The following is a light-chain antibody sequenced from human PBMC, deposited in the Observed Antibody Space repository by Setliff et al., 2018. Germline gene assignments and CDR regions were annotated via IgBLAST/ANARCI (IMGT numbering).Light chain of an antibody. CDR2: DVS. J-gene: IGLJ1*01. CDR3: SSYTSSSTSYV. CDR1: SSDVGGYNY. V-gene: IGLV2-14*03. Sequence: SALAQPRPVSGSPGQSVTISCTGTSSDVGGYNYVSWYQQHPGKAPKLMIYDVSNRPSGVSNRFSGSKSGNTASLTISGLQAEDEADYYCSSYTSSSTSYVFGTGTKVTVL.